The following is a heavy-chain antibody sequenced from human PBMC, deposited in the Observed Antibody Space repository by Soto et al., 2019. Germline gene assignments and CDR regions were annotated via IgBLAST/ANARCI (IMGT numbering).Heavy chain of an antibody. V-gene: IGHV3-30-3*01. D-gene: IGHD3-10*01. Sequence: GGSLRLSCTASGFSFSSYAMYWFRQPPGKGLEWVAVISYDGSNKYYADSVKGRFTISRDNSKNTLYLQMSSLRAEDTAVYYCAREPHYYGSGSYVTAHGMDVWGQGTTVTVSS. CDR2: ISYDGSNK. J-gene: IGHJ6*02. CDR3: AREPHYYGSGSYVTAHGMDV. CDR1: GFSFSSYA.